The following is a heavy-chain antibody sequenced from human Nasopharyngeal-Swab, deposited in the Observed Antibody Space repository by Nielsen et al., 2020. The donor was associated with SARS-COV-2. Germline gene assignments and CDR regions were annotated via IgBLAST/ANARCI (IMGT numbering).Heavy chain of an antibody. J-gene: IGHJ2*01. CDR1: GGSFSGYY. D-gene: IGHD3-10*01. CDR3: ARVPGFWYLDL. CDR2: INHSGST. Sequence: SETLSLTCAVYGGSFSGYYWSWIRQPPGKGLEWIGEINHSGSTNYNPSLKSRVTISVDTSKNQFSLKLSSVTAADTAVYYCARVPGFWYLDLWGRGTLVTVSS. V-gene: IGHV4-34*01.